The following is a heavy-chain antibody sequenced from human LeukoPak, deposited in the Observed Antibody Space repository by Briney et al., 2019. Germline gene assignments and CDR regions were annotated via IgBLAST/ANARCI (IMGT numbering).Heavy chain of an antibody. D-gene: IGHD1-26*01. CDR2: ICYSGST. J-gene: IGHJ5*02. CDR3: ARQRARSGSYLGNWFDP. CDR1: GGSISSYY. Sequence: SETLSLTCTVSGGSISSYYWSWIRQPPGKGLEWIGYICYSGSTNYNPSLKSRVTISVDTSKNQFSLKLSSVTAADTAVYYCARQRARSGSYLGNWFDPWGQGTLVTVSS. V-gene: IGHV4-59*08.